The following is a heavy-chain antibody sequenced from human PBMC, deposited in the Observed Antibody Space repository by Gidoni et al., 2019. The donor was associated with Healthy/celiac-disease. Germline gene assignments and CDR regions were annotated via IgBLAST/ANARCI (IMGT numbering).Heavy chain of an antibody. V-gene: IGHV4-59*01. D-gene: IGHD2-15*01. Sequence: QVQLQESGPGLVQPSETLSLTCTVSGGSISSYYWSWIRQPPGKGLEWIGYIYYSGSTNYNPSLKSRVTISVDTSKNQFSLKLSSVTAADTAVYYCARDQGGYFDYWGQGTLVTVSS. CDR1: GGSISSYY. J-gene: IGHJ4*02. CDR3: ARDQGGYFDY. CDR2: IYYSGST.